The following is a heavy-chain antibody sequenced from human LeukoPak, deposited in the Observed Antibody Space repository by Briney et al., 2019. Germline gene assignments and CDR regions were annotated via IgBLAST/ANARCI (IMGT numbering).Heavy chain of an antibody. J-gene: IGHJ4*02. V-gene: IGHV3-23*01. CDR2: ISGSGGST. D-gene: IGHD5-18*01. Sequence: GGSLRLSCAASGFTFSSYAMSWVRQAPGKGLEWVSAISGSGGSTYYADSVKGRFTISRDNSKNTLYLQMNSLRAEDTAVYYCAKVSASPVDTAMVSAIDYWGQGTPGHRLL. CDR1: GFTFSSYA. CDR3: AKVSASPVDTAMVSAIDY.